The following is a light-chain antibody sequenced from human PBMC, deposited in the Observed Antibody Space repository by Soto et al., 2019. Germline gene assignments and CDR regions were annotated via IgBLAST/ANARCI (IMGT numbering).Light chain of an antibody. V-gene: IGLV2-14*01. Sequence: QSALTQPASVSGSPGQPITISCTGTSSDVGGYNYVSWYQQHPGKAPKLMIYDVSNRPSGVSNRFSGSKSGNTASLTISGLQAEDEAYYYCSSYTSSSTLVFGGGTKLTVL. J-gene: IGLJ3*02. CDR1: SSDVGGYNY. CDR3: SSYTSSSTLV. CDR2: DVS.